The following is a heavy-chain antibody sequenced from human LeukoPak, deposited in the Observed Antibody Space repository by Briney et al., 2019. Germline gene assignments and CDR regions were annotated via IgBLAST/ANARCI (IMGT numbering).Heavy chain of an antibody. CDR3: ARDSQAVGTDFDY. CDR1: GFTFSSYW. D-gene: IGHD6-13*01. CDR2: IKQDGSDK. V-gene: IGHV3-7*01. Sequence: PGGSLRLSCAASGFTFSSYWMNWVRQAPGKGLEWVANIKQDGSDKYYVDSVKGRFTISRDNAKNSLYLQMHSLRAEDTAVYYCARDSQAVGTDFDYWGQGTLVTVSS. J-gene: IGHJ4*02.